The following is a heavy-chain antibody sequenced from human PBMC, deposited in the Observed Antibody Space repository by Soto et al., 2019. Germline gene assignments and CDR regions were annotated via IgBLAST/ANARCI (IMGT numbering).Heavy chain of an antibody. V-gene: IGHV1-69*06. CDR1: GGTFSSYA. CDR3: ARDRGGDYYYGMDV. D-gene: IGHD3-16*01. Sequence: GASVKVSCKASGGTFSSYAISWVRQAPGQGLEWMGGIIPIFGTANYAQKFQGRVTITADKSTSTAYMELSSLRSEDTAVCYCARDRGGDYYYGMDVWGQGTTVTVSS. CDR2: IIPIFGTA. J-gene: IGHJ6*02.